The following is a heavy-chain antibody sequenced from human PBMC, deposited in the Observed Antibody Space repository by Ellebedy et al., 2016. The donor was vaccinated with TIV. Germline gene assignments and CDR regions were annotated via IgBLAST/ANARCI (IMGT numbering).Heavy chain of an antibody. Sequence: GGSLRLSCAASGFTFSDYYMSWIRQAPGKGLEWVSYISSSSSYTNYADSVKGRFTISRDNAKNSLYLQMNSLRAEDTAVYYCAKPFAQQTNSFDCWGRGTLVTVSS. J-gene: IGHJ4*02. CDR1: GFTFSDYY. V-gene: IGHV3-11*03. CDR2: ISSSSSYT. D-gene: IGHD6-13*01. CDR3: AKPFAQQTNSFDC.